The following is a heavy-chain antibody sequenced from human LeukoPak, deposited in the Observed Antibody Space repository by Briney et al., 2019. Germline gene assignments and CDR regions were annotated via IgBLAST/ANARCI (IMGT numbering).Heavy chain of an antibody. CDR2: INPSGGST. CDR1: GFTFTNYN. Sequence: ASVKVSCKASGFTFTNYNLHWVRQAPGQRLEWMGIINPSGGSTNYAQNFQGRVTMTRDTSTRTAYMELRSLRSDDTAVYYCARAWRRYDAFDGWGQGTMVTVSS. CDR3: ARAWRRYDAFDG. V-gene: IGHV1-46*01. J-gene: IGHJ3*01.